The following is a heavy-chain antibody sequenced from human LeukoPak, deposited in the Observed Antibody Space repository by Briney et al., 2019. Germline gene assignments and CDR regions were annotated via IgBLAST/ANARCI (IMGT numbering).Heavy chain of an antibody. V-gene: IGHV4-59*01. CDR1: GRSLSRYY. CDR3: ASCGLGWFDP. CDR2: IYYSGST. D-gene: IGHD2-21*01. Sequence: PSETLSLTCTVSGRSLSRYYWSWIRHPPGKSLEWFGYIYYSGSTNYNPSHKCRLPISVDTPKNHFPLNLICVRAAHTPVFYCASCGLGWFDPWGQGTLVTVSS. J-gene: IGHJ5*02.